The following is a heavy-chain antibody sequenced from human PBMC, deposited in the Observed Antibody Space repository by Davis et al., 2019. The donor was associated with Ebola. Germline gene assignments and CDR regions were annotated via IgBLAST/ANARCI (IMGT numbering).Heavy chain of an antibody. Sequence: GESLKISCAASGFTFSAFGVDWVRQAPGKGLEWVSGIDDDGEDTNYADSVRGRFTISRDNSKNTLYLQMNSLRVEDTAVYYCARDYEWLVSLSYFDYWGQGTLVTVSS. V-gene: IGHV3-23*01. CDR3: ARDYEWLVSLSYFDY. CDR2: IDDDGEDT. J-gene: IGHJ4*02. D-gene: IGHD6-19*01. CDR1: GFTFSAFG.